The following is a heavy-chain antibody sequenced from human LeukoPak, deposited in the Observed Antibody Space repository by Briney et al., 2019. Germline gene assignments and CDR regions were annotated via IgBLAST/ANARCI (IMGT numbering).Heavy chain of an antibody. V-gene: IGHV3-9*03. J-gene: IGHJ4*02. D-gene: IGHD6-13*01. CDR2: ISWNSGSI. CDR3: AKGEGELVEGIDY. Sequence: GGSLRLSCAASGFTFDDYAMHWDRQAPGKGLEWVSGISWNSGSIGYADSVKGRFTISRDNAKNSLYLQMNSLRAEDMALYCCAKGEGELVEGIDYWGQGTLVTVSS. CDR1: GFTFDDYA.